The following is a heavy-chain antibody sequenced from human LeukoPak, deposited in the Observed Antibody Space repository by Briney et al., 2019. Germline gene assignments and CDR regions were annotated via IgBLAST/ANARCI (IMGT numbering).Heavy chain of an antibody. CDR1: GFTFADYG. D-gene: IGHD4-17*01. Sequence: PGGSLRLSCAASGFTFADYGMSWVRQAPGKGLEWVSGINWNGGTTDYGDPGKGRFTISRDNAKNSLYLRMNSLRAEDTALYYCARDPVTTDWGQGTLVTVSS. J-gene: IGHJ4*02. CDR3: ARDPVTTD. CDR2: INWNGGTT. V-gene: IGHV3-20*04.